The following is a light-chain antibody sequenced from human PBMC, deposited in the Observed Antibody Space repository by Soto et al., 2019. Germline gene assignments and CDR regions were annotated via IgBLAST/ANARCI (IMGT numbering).Light chain of an antibody. CDR1: QGISNW. CDR3: QQAYSLPVT. Sequence: DIQLTQSPSSVSASVVDRVTLTCRASQGISNWLAWYQQKPGKAPKLLISAASTLQGGVPSRFSGSFSGTDFTLTITSLQAEDFATYFCQQAYSLPVTFGQGTKLEIK. V-gene: IGKV1-12*01. CDR2: AAS. J-gene: IGKJ2*01.